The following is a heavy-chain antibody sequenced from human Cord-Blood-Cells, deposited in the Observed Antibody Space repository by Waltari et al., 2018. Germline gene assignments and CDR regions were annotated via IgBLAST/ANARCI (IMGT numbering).Heavy chain of an antibody. Sequence: EVQLVESGGGLVQPGGSLRLSCEALGFTFRSYRMTCVRQAPRKGLEWVSYISSISSTIYYADSVKGRFTISRDNAKNSLYLQMNSLRDEDTAVYYCARDLGYGPPPDYWGQGTLVTVSS. V-gene: IGHV3-48*02. J-gene: IGHJ4*02. D-gene: IGHD5-12*01. CDR3: ARDLGYGPPPDY. CDR2: ISSISSTI. CDR1: GFTFRSYR.